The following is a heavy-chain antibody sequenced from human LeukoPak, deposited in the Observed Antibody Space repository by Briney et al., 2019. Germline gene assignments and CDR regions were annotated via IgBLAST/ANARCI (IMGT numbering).Heavy chain of an antibody. V-gene: IGHV3-30*18. CDR3: AKRIVGPYFYYFDY. CDR1: GFTFSSYG. J-gene: IGHJ4*02. Sequence: GRSLRLSRAASGFTFSSYGMHWVRQAPGKGLEWVAVISYDGSNKYYADSVKGRFTISRDNSKNTLYLQMNGLRAEDTAVYYCAKRIVGPYFYYFDYWGQGTLVTVSS. D-gene: IGHD1-26*01. CDR2: ISYDGSNK.